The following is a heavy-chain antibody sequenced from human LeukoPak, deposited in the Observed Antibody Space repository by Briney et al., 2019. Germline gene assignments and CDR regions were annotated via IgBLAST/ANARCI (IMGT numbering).Heavy chain of an antibody. CDR1: GGTFSSYA. J-gene: IGHJ3*01. CDR2: IIPIFGTA. Sequence: SVKVSCKASGGTFSSYAISWVRQAPGQGLEWMGRIIPIFGTANYAQKFQGRVTITTDESTSTAYMELSSLRSEDTAVYYCASSTTAYYYDGSGYSWGQGTMVTVSS. CDR3: ASSTTAYYYDGSGYS. D-gene: IGHD3-22*01. V-gene: IGHV1-69*05.